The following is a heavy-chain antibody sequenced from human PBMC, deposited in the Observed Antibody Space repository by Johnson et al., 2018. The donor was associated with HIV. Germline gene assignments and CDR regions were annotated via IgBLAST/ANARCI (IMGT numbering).Heavy chain of an antibody. D-gene: IGHD3-22*01. CDR3: ARTSTPYDTHVGPFDI. V-gene: IGHV3-64*01. CDR2: ISNNGGST. CDR1: GFTFSNYA. J-gene: IGHJ3*02. Sequence: VQLVESGGGLVQPGGSLRLSCAASGFTFSNYAMHWVRQAPGKGLEYVSAISNNGGSTYYANSVKGRFTISRDSAKNSLYLQVNSLRAEDTAVYDCARTSTPYDTHVGPFDIWGQGTMVTVSS.